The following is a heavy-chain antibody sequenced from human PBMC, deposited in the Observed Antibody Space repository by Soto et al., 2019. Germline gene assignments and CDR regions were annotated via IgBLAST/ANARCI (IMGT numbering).Heavy chain of an antibody. J-gene: IGHJ4*02. CDR3: ARGTDYYDSSGYYLDY. CDR2: INHSGST. Sequence: SETLSLTCTISGGSFSGYYWSWIRQPPGKGLEWIGEINHSGSTNYNPSLKSRVTISVDTSKNQFSLKLSSVTAADTALYYCARGTDYYDSSGYYLDYWGQGTLVTVSS. D-gene: IGHD3-22*01. V-gene: IGHV4-34*01. CDR1: GGSFSGYY.